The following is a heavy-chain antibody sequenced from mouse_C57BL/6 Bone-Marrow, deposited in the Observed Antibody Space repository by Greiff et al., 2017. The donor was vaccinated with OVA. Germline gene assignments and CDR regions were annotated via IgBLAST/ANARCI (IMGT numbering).Heavy chain of an antibody. CDR2: IDPSDSYT. CDR3: ARAGYDD. D-gene: IGHD2-2*01. V-gene: IGHV1-50*01. CDR1: GYTFTSYW. J-gene: IGHJ2*01. Sequence: VQLQQPGAELVKPGASVKLSCKASGYTFTSYWMQWVKQRPGQGLEWIGEIDPSDSYTNYNQKFKGKATLTVDTSSSTAYVQLSSLTSEDSAVYYCARAGYDDWGQGTTLTVSS.